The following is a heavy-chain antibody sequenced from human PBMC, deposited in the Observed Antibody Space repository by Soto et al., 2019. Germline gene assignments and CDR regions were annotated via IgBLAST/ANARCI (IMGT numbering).Heavy chain of an antibody. V-gene: IGHV3-30*18. Sequence: GGSLRLSCAGSGITFRSFGMNWVRQAPGKGLEWVARISNDGSNEYYVDSVKGRFTISRDNPKNTLSLQMDSLRAEDTAVYYCAKGEVRGIIPSYFDYWGLGTLVTVAS. J-gene: IGHJ4*02. D-gene: IGHD3-10*01. CDR2: ISNDGSNE. CDR1: GITFRSFG. CDR3: AKGEVRGIIPSYFDY.